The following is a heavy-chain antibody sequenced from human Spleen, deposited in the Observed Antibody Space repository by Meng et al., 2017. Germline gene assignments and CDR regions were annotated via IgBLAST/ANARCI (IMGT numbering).Heavy chain of an antibody. J-gene: IGHJ4*02. V-gene: IGHV4-38-2*02. D-gene: IGHD4-23*01. CDR2: IYHSGSA. CDR3: ARDSSVAPYYFDY. Sequence: SETLSLTCSVSGYSISRGYNWGWIRQPPGKGLEWIGSIYHSGSAYYNPYLKSRVTISVDTSRNQFSLNLRSVTAADTALYYCARDSSVAPYYFDYWGQGTLVTVSS. CDR1: GYSISRGYN.